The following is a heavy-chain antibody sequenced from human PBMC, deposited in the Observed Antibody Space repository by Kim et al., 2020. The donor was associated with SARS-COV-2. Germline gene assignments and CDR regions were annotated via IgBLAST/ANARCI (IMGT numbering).Heavy chain of an antibody. CDR3: ARLHRFYGMDV. Sequence: TYYNPSRKSGVTISVDTSKNHLSLKLSSVTAADTAVYYCARLHRFYGMDVWGQGITVTVSS. CDR2: T. V-gene: IGHV4-39*02. J-gene: IGHJ6*02.